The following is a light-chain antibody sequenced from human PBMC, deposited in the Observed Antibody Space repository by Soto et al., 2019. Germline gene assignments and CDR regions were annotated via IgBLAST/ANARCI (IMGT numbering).Light chain of an antibody. Sequence: DIQMTQSPSSLSASVGDRVTITCRASQRITTYLNWYQQRPGKAPSLLIYAVTNLRSGVPSRFSGSGSGTEFTLTIDGLQTDDFATYYCHQIHNTPWTFGQGTKVEIK. V-gene: IGKV1-39*01. J-gene: IGKJ1*01. CDR3: HQIHNTPWT. CDR2: AVT. CDR1: QRITTY.